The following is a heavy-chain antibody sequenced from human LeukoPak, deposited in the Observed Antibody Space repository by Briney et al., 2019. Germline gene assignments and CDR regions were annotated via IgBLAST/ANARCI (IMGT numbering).Heavy chain of an antibody. J-gene: IGHJ6*03. CDR3: AKDGCSSTSCHYYYYYMDV. V-gene: IGHV3-23*01. CDR1: GFTFSSYA. Sequence: GGSLRLSCAASGFTFSSYAMSWVRQAPGKGLEWVSAISGSGGSTYYADSVKGRFTISRGNSKNTLYLQMNSLRAEDTAVYYCAKDGCSSTSCHYYYYYMDVWGKGTTVTVSS. CDR2: ISGSGGST. D-gene: IGHD2-2*01.